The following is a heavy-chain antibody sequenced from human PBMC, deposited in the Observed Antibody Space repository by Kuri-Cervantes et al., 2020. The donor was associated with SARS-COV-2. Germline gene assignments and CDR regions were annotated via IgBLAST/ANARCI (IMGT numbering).Heavy chain of an antibody. CDR1: GYTFSSYS. CDR3: ARNIGSGKDIYYYYMDV. J-gene: IGHJ6*03. V-gene: IGHV3-21*05. CDR2: ISSSSSYI. D-gene: IGHD2-15*01. Sequence: GGSLRLSCAVSGYTFSSYSMNWVRQAPGKGLEWVSYISSSSSYIYYTDSVKGRFTISRDNDKNSLYLQMISLRAEDTAVYYCARNIGSGKDIYYYYMDVWGKGTAVTVSS.